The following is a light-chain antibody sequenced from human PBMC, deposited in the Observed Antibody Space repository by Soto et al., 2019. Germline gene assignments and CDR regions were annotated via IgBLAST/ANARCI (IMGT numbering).Light chain of an antibody. CDR3: QKYSSVIT. CDR1: QGSSNF. Sequence: DIQMTQSPSSLSASVGDRVTITCRARQGSSNFLAWYPQNPGKVPKLLISAAPTLQSGFPSRFSGRGSGTDLTLTITSLQPEDVATYYCQKYSSVITFGQGTRLEIK. J-gene: IGKJ5*01. CDR2: AAP. V-gene: IGKV1-27*01.